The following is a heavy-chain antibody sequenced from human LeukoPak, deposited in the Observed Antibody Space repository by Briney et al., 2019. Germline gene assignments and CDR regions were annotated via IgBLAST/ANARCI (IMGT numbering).Heavy chain of an antibody. CDR3: ARGSIAAAGSDF. CDR1: GYTFTNYD. V-gene: IGHV1-8*01. Sequence: ASVKVSCKTSGYTFTNYDINWVRQATGQGLEWLGWMSPNNGDTGYAQKFQGRVTMTRNTSISTAYMELSSLRSEDTAVYYCARGSIAAAGSDFWGQGTLVTVSS. D-gene: IGHD6-13*01. J-gene: IGHJ4*02. CDR2: MSPNNGDT.